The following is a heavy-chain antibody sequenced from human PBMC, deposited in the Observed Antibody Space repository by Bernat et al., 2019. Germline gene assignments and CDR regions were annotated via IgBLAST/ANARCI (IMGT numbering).Heavy chain of an antibody. V-gene: IGHV4-39*07. CDR2: VYSSGST. Sequence: QLQLQESGPGLVKPSETLSLTCTVSAGSISSNNYFWGWIREPPGKGLEWIGSVYSSGSTYYNPSLKSRVTISVDTSKNQFSLKLSSVTAADTAVYYCARDRPPTYYYGSGYGMDVWGQGTTVTVSS. CDR3: ARDRPPTYYYGSGYGMDV. CDR1: AGSISSNNYF. D-gene: IGHD3-10*01. J-gene: IGHJ6*02.